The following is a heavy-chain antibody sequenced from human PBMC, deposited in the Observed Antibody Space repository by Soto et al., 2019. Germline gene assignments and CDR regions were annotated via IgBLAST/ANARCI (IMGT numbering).Heavy chain of an antibody. CDR3: ARDDHPLYSSSSRYYYYGMDV. Sequence: GASVKISCKSSGRTFSSYGISWVPQAPGHALEWIGGIIPIFGTANYAQKFQGRVTITADESTSTAYMELSSLRSEDTAVYYCARDDHPLYSSSSRYYYYGMDVWGQGNTVTGSS. J-gene: IGHJ6*02. CDR1: GRTFSSYG. CDR2: IIPIFGTA. D-gene: IGHD6-6*01. V-gene: IGHV1-69*01.